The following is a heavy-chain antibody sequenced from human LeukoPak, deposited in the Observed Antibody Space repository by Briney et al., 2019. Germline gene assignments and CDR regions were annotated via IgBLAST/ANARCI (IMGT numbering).Heavy chain of an antibody. J-gene: IGHJ5*02. V-gene: IGHV3-23*01. CDR1: GFTFSSYA. CDR3: AATSGGMAVAGRSGFDP. Sequence: GGSLRLSCAASGFTFSSYAMSWVRQAPGKGLEWVSAISGSGGSTYYADSVKGRFTISRDNSKNTLYLQMNSLRAEDTAVYYCAATSGGMAVAGRSGFDPWGQGTLVTVSS. D-gene: IGHD6-19*01. CDR2: ISGSGGST.